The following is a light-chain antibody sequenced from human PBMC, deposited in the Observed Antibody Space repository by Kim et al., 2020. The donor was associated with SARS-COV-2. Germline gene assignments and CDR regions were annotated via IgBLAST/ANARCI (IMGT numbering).Light chain of an antibody. CDR2: YYSDSNK. CDR3: MIWPTSDSGV. CDR1: SDFNVAHCN. Sequence: CNLPSDFNVAHCNIYWYQQKPGSPPRYLLYYYSDSNKGKGAGVPSRFSGSKDASANTGILLISGLQSEDEADYYCMIWPTSDSGVFGGGTQLTVL. V-gene: IGLV5-37*01. J-gene: IGLJ3*02.